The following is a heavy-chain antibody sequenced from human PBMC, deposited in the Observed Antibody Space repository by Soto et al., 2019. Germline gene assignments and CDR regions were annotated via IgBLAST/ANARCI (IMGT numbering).Heavy chain of an antibody. CDR2: FDPEDGET. V-gene: IGHV1-24*01. Sequence: ASVKVSCKVSGYTLTELSMHWVRQAPGKGLEWMGGFDPEDGETIYAQKFQGRVTMTEDTSTDTAYMELSSLRSEDTAVYYCAKPNYYGSGSYSPFDYWGQGTLVTSPQ. CDR1: GYTLTELS. CDR3: AKPNYYGSGSYSPFDY. J-gene: IGHJ4*02. D-gene: IGHD3-10*01.